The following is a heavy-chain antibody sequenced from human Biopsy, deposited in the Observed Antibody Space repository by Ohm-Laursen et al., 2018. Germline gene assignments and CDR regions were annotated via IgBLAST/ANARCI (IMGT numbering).Heavy chain of an antibody. CDR2: ISSTGYT. J-gene: IGHJ4*02. D-gene: IGHD4-23*01. V-gene: IGHV4-4*08. CDR3: AKGRNDNGGMYFGS. CDR1: NGSIRNYY. Sequence: SQTLSLTCTASNGSIRNYYWSWIRQPPGKGLEWIGFISSTGYTSYIPSLKSRVTISVGTSRRQSSLKMRSVTAADTAVYYCAKGRNDNGGMYFGSWGQGTLVTVSS.